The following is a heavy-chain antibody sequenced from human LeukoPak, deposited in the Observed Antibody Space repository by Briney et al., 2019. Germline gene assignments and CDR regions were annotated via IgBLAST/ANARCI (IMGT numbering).Heavy chain of an antibody. D-gene: IGHD6-6*01. CDR2: IIPILGIA. V-gene: IGHV1-69*04. J-gene: IGHJ4*02. Sequence: SVKVSCKASGGTFSSYAISWVRQAPGQGLEWMGRIIPILGIANYAQKFQGRVTITADKSTSTAYMELSSLRSEDTAVYYCARSPGGMSSSVFDYWGQGTLVTVSP. CDR3: ARSPGGMSSSVFDY. CDR1: GGTFSSYA.